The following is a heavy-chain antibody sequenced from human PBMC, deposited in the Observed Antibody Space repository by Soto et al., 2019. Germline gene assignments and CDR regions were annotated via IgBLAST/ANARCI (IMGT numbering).Heavy chain of an antibody. D-gene: IGHD3-9*01. CDR3: VKDLTPYYDILTGYYSFAFDI. V-gene: IGHV3-64D*08. CDR2: ISSNGGST. Sequence: GGSLRLSCSASGFTFSSYAMHWVRQAPGKGLEYVSAISSNGGSTYYADSVKGRFTISRDNSKNTLYLQMSSLRAEDTAVYYCVKDLTPYYDILTGYYSFAFDIWGQGTMVTVSS. CDR1: GFTFSSYA. J-gene: IGHJ3*02.